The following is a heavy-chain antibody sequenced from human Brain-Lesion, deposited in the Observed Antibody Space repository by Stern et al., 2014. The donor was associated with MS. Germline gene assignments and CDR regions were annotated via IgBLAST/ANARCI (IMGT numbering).Heavy chain of an antibody. V-gene: IGHV4-61*02. CDR1: GGSVGSGSYD. J-gene: IGHJ4*02. CDR2: IHTTGST. D-gene: IGHD5-18*01. Sequence: DQLVESGPGLVKPSQTLSLTCTVSGGSVGSGSYDWSWIRQPAGKGLEWIGRIHTTGSTYYNPSLKSRVSLSIDPSKNQFSLKLTSVTAADTAVYYCARDKEDTNMAFRYFDNWGQGTLVTVSS. CDR3: ARDKEDTNMAFRYFDN.